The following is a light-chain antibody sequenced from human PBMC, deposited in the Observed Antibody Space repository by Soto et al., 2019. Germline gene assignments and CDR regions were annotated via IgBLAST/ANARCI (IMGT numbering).Light chain of an antibody. CDR2: GAS. J-gene: IGKJ3*01. CDR3: QQYNSWPFT. V-gene: IGKV3-15*01. Sequence: EIVMTQSPATLSVSPGERATLSCRASQSVSSNLAWYQQKPGQAPRLLIYGASTRATGIPARFSGSGSGTEVTLTISSLQSGDFAVYYCQQYNSWPFTFGPGTKVDIK. CDR1: QSVSSN.